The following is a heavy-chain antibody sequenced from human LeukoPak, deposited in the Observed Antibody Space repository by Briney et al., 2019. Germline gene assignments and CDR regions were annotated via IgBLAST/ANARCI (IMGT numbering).Heavy chain of an antibody. CDR2: ISYDGSNK. D-gene: IGHD3-3*01. J-gene: IGHJ4*02. V-gene: IGHV3-30-3*01. Sequence: GGSLRLSCAASGFTFSSYAMHWVRQASGKGLEWVAVISYDGSNKYYADSVKGRFSISRDNSKNTLYLQMNSLRAEDTAVYYCASLPETYYDFWSGYANSFDYWGQGTLVTVSS. CDR3: ASLPETYYDFWSGYANSFDY. CDR1: GFTFSSYA.